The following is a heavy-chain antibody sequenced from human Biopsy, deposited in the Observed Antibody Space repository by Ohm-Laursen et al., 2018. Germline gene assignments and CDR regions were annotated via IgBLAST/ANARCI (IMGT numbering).Heavy chain of an antibody. CDR2: INHSGRT. CDR1: GESFNGYY. CDR3: VRGVDYYDPYHYYALDV. J-gene: IGHJ6*02. Sequence: TLSLTCAVYGESFNGYYWSWIRQTPGKGLEWIGEINHSGRTNYNPSLKSRVTLSVDTTKNQFSQKVRSVTAADTAVYYCVRGVDYYDPYHYYALDVWGQGTTVTVSS. V-gene: IGHV4-34*01. D-gene: IGHD3-22*01.